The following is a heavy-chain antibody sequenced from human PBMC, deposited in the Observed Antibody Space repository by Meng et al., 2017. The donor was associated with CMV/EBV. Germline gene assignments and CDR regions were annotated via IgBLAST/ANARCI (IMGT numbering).Heavy chain of an antibody. V-gene: IGHV3-30*04. D-gene: IGHD5-18*01. CDR3: ARDLAVVDTDMVSVC. J-gene: IGHJ4*02. Sequence: GESLKLSWASSGFLFSRYAMQWVRQAPGKGLEWVAVITYDGSNKYYADSVKGRFTISRDNSKNTLYLQMNSLRAEDTAVYYCARDLAVVDTDMVSVCWGQGTLVTVSS. CDR1: GFLFSRYA. CDR2: ITYDGSNK.